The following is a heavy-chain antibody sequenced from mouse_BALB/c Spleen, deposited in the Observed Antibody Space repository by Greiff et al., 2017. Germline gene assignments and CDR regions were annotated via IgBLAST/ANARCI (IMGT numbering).Heavy chain of an antibody. J-gene: IGHJ2*01. CDR3: ARKWGHYFDY. CDR1: GFTFSSYA. Sequence: EVMLVESGGGLVKPGGSLKLSCAASGFTFSSYAMSWVRQSPEKRLEWVAEISSGGSYTYYPDTVTGRFTISRDNAKNTLYLEMSSLRSEDTAMYYCARKWGHYFDYWGQGTTLTVSS. CDR2: ISSGGSYT. V-gene: IGHV5-9-4*01.